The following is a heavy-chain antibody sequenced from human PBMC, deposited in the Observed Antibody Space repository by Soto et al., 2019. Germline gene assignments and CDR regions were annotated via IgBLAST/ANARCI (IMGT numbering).Heavy chain of an antibody. Sequence: PSETLSLTCTVSGGSISSYYWSWIRQPPGKGLEWIGYIYYSGSTNYNPSLKSRVTISVDTSKNQFSLKLSSVTAADTAVYYCAREGGAARYFDYWGQGTLVTVSS. CDR3: AREGGAARYFDY. D-gene: IGHD6-6*01. CDR1: GGSISSYY. CDR2: IYYSGST. V-gene: IGHV4-59*01. J-gene: IGHJ4*02.